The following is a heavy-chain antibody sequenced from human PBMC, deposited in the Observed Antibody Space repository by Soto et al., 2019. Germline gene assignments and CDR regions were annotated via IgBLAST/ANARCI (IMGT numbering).Heavy chain of an antibody. CDR3: ARVGIGVYHFDY. J-gene: IGHJ4*02. CDR1: GFTFSSYW. CDR2: INSDGSTT. Sequence: GGSLRLSCAASGFTFSSYWMHWVRQAPGKGLVWVSRINSDGSTTSYADSVKGRFTISRDNAKNTLYLQMNSLRAEDTAVYYCARVGIGVYHFDYWGQGTLVTVS. D-gene: IGHD3-16*01. V-gene: IGHV3-74*01.